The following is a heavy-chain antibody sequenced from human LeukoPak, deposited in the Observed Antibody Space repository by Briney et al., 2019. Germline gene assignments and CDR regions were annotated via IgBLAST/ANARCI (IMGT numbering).Heavy chain of an antibody. Sequence: GGSLRLSCAASGFTLSSYAMSWVRQAPGMGLEYVSTLGTNGFTTYYGNSVKGRFTISRDNSKNTLYLQVASLRAEDMAVYYCAREGVSRGFDYWGQGTLVTVSS. CDR3: AREGVSRGFDY. D-gene: IGHD3-10*01. J-gene: IGHJ4*02. V-gene: IGHV3-64*01. CDR1: GFTLSSYA. CDR2: LGTNGFTT.